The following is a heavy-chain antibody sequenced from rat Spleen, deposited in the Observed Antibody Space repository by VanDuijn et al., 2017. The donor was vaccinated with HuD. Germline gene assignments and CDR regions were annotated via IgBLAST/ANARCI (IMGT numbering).Heavy chain of an antibody. CDR2: ISTGGGNT. V-gene: IGHV5-25*01. CDR3: ARHPYYDGYYGIMDV. CDR1: GFTFSNYY. J-gene: IGHJ4*01. D-gene: IGHD1-12*03. Sequence: EVQLVESGGGLVQPGRSMKLSCAALGFTFSNYYMAWVRQAPTKGLEWVASISTGGGNTYYRDSVKARFTISRDNAKSTIYLQMDSLRSEDTATFYCARHPYYDGYYGIMDVWGQVASVTVSS.